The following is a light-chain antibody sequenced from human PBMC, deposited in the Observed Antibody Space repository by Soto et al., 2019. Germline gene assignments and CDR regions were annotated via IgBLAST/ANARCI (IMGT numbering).Light chain of an antibody. CDR2: GAS. CDR3: QQYGSSLYT. CDR1: QSVSSSY. J-gene: IGKJ2*01. Sequence: EIVLTQSPGTLSLSPGERATLSCRASQSVSSSYLAWYQQKPGQAPRLLIYGASSRATGIPDRFSGSGSGTGFTLTISRLEPEDFAVYYCQQYGSSLYTFGQGIKLEIK. V-gene: IGKV3-20*01.